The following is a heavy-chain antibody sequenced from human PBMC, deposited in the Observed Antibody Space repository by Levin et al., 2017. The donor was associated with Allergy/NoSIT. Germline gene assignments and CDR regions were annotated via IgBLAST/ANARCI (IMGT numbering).Heavy chain of an antibody. CDR3: ARDPGAPMVRGVIMYYFDY. D-gene: IGHD3-10*01. CDR2: IWYDGSNK. J-gene: IGHJ4*02. CDR1: GFTFSSYG. Sequence: GGSLRLSCAASGFTFSSYGMHWVRQAPGKGLEWVAVIWYDGSNKYYADSVKGRFTISRDNSKNTLYLQMNSLRAEDTAVYYCARDPGAPMVRGVIMYYFDYWGQGTLVTVSS. V-gene: IGHV3-33*01.